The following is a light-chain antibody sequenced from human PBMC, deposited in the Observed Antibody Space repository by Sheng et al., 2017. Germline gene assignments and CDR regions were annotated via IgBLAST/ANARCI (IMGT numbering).Light chain of an antibody. V-gene: IGKV1-5*03. CDR3: QQVSGYPLT. CDR1: QSISSW. Sequence: DIQMTQSPSTLSASVGDRVTITCRASQSISSWLAWYQQKPGKAPKLLIYKASSLKSGVPSRFSGSASGTEFTLTISSLQPDDFATYYCQQVSGYPLTFGGGTKVDIK. CDR2: KAS. J-gene: IGKJ4*01.